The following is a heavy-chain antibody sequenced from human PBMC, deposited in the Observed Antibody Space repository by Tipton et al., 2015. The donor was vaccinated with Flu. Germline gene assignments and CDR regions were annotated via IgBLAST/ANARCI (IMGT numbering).Heavy chain of an antibody. V-gene: IGHV1-18*01. J-gene: IGHJ5*02. CDR3: ARTAKIWLAVAGIQVWFDP. CDR1: GYTFSSYG. Sequence: QSGAEVKKAGASVKVSCKASGYTFSSYGISWVRQAPGQGLEWMGWISPYNGKIKYAKKFQGRVTMTTDTSTSTAYMELRSLRSDDTAVYYCARTAKIWLAVAGIQVWFDPWGQGTPVTVSS. CDR2: ISPYNGKI. D-gene: IGHD6-19*01.